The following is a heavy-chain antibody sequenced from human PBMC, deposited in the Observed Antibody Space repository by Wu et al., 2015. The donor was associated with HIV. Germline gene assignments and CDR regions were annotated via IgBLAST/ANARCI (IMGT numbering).Heavy chain of an antibody. CDR1: GYTFTTKY. Sequence: QVHLVQSGAEVKKPGASLKISCKTVGYTFTTKYIHWVRQAPGQGLEWVGIMNPAGGSPNYAQKFQGRVIMTRDTSTSTVYMELSSLRSEDTAVYYCAREGYCSSTSCYGFDPWGQGTLVTVSS. J-gene: IGHJ5*02. V-gene: IGHV1-46*03. D-gene: IGHD2-2*01. CDR2: MNPAGGSP. CDR3: AREGYCSSTSCYGFDP.